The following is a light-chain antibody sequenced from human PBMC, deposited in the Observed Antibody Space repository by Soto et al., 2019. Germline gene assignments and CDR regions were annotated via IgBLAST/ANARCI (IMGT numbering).Light chain of an antibody. V-gene: IGKV3-15*01. CDR1: QSVSSN. Sequence: EIVMTQSPATLSVSPGERATLSCRASQSVSSNLAWYQQKPCQAPGLLIYGASTRATGIPARFSGSGSGTEFTLTISSLQSEDFAVYYCKQYNNWPHTFGQGTKVDIK. CDR3: KQYNNWPHT. J-gene: IGKJ1*01. CDR2: GAS.